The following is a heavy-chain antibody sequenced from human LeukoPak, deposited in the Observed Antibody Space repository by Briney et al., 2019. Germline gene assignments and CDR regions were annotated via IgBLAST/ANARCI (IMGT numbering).Heavy chain of an antibody. CDR3: ARDPYYSNYGYFDY. CDR1: GFTFSSYS. D-gene: IGHD4-11*01. CDR2: ISSSSSYI. Sequence: PGGSLRLTCAASGFTFSSYSMNWVRQAPGKGLEWVSSISSSSSYIYYADSVKGRFTISRDNAKNSLYLQMNSLRAEDTAVYYCARDPYYSNYGYFDYWGQGTLVTVSS. V-gene: IGHV3-21*01. J-gene: IGHJ4*02.